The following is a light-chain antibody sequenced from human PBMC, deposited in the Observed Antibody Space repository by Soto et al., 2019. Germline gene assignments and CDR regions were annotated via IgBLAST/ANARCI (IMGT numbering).Light chain of an antibody. V-gene: IGKV3-15*01. Sequence: EIVMTQSPATLSVSPGERATLSCRASQSVRGNLAWYQQRPGQSPRLLIYGASSRATGIPARFSGSGSGTEFTLSISSLQSEDFAVYYCQHRSSWPGAFGPGTKVDIK. CDR3: QHRSSWPGA. CDR2: GAS. CDR1: QSVRGN. J-gene: IGKJ3*01.